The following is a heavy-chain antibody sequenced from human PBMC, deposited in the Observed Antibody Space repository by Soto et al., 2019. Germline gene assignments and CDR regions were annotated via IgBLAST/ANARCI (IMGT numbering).Heavy chain of an antibody. V-gene: IGHV3-21*01. Sequence: GGSLRLSCAASGFTFSSYSMNWVRQAPGKGLEWVSSISSSSSYIYYADSVRGRFTISRDNAKNSLYRKMSSLRAEDTAVYYGARIRYSGRNWFDPWGKGTLVTVSS. J-gene: IGHJ5*02. CDR2: ISSSSSYI. CDR3: ARIRYSGRNWFDP. CDR1: GFTFSSYS. D-gene: IGHD5-12*01.